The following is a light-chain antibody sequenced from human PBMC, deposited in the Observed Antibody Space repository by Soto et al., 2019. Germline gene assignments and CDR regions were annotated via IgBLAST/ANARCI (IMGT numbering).Light chain of an antibody. CDR3: QQTSSAPFT. CDR1: QNINTY. CDR2: DAA. J-gene: IGKJ3*01. V-gene: IGKV1-39*01. Sequence: DIQMTQSPYSLSAAVGDRVTIACRASQNINTYLNWYQQKPGKAPKLLIFDAASLQSGVPSRFSSGGSRTDFTLTITSLQPEDCATYYCQQTSSAPFTFGHGTKVDIK.